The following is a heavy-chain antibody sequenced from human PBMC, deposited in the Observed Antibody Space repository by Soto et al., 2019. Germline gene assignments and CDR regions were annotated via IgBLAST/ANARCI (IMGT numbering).Heavy chain of an antibody. CDR3: ARDDRTAGHGSYAYFDY. D-gene: IGHD6-25*01. Sequence: QVQLVQSGAEVKKPGASVKVSCKASGYTFANYGISWVRRAPGQGLAWIAWISAYNGNTNHAQKLQSRVTLTTDTSTSTAYFELSSLRSDDTAVYYCARDDRTAGHGSYAYFDYWGQGTLVTVSS. CDR1: GYTFANYG. V-gene: IGHV1-18*01. J-gene: IGHJ4*02. CDR2: ISAYNGNT.